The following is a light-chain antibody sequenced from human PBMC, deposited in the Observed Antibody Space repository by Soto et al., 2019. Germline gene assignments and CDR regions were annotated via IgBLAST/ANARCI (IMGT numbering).Light chain of an antibody. Sequence: DIVMTQSPDSLAVSLGERATINCKSSQSVFFNSNNKNYLAWYQQKPGQPPKLLIYWASTRESGVPDRFSGSGSGTDFTLTISSLQAEYVAVYYCQQYYNIPPTFCQGTKVEI. J-gene: IGKJ1*01. CDR3: QQYYNIPPT. CDR1: QSVFFNSNNKNY. V-gene: IGKV4-1*01. CDR2: WAS.